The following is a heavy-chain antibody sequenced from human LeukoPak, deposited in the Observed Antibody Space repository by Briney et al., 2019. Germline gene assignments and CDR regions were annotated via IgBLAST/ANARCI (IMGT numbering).Heavy chain of an antibody. Sequence: GGSLRLSCAASGFTFSSHAMHWVRQAPGKGLEWVAVIPYDGSKKYYADSVKGRFTISRDNSKNTLFLEVNSLRAEDTAVYYCARGGSGSYYYYYYYMDVWGKGTTVTVSS. CDR2: IPYDGSKK. CDR3: ARGGSGSYYYYYYYMDV. CDR1: GFTFSSHA. V-gene: IGHV3-30*01. J-gene: IGHJ6*03. D-gene: IGHD3-10*01.